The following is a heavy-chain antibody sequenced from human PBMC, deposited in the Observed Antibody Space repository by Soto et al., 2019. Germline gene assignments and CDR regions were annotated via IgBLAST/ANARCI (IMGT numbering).Heavy chain of an antibody. V-gene: IGHV1-18*01. Sequence: GASVKVSCKASGYTFTSYGISWVRQAPGQGLEWMGWISAYNGNTNYAQKLQGRVTMTTDTSTSTAYMELRSLRSDDTAVYYCARDPVTLRFLEWLMPKDNWFDPWGRGTLVTVSS. CDR3: ARDPVTLRFLEWLMPKDNWFDP. CDR1: GYTFTSYG. J-gene: IGHJ5*02. CDR2: ISAYNGNT. D-gene: IGHD3-3*01.